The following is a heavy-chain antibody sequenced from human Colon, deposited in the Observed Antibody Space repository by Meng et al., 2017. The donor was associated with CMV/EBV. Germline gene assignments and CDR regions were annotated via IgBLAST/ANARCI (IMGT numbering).Heavy chain of an antibody. D-gene: IGHD3-10*01. CDR2: ISANNGNT. J-gene: IGHJ5*01. V-gene: IGHV1-18*01. CDR3: ATGGSPFFNS. CDR1: GNTLSTYV. Sequence: QVQLLQSGTEVKKPGDSVKVSCKASGNTLSTYVISWVRQAPGQGLEWMGWISANNGNTNYGKKFQGRVTMTTDTSTNTAYMELRSLRSDDTAVYYCATGGSPFFNSWGQGTLVTVSS.